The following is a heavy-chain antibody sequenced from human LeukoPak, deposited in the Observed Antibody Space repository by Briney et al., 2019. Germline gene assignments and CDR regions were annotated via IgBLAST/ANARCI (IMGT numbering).Heavy chain of an antibody. CDR3: ARVQVAMVRGVIKRYYFDF. Sequence: PGGSLRLSCVASGFTFSSYWMNWVRQAPGKGLEWVANIKQDGSEKYYVDSVKGRFTISRDNAKNSLYLQMNSLRAEDTAVYFCARVQVAMVRGVIKRYYFDFWGQGTLVTVSS. CDR1: GFTFSSYW. J-gene: IGHJ4*02. V-gene: IGHV3-7*01. CDR2: IKQDGSEK. D-gene: IGHD3-10*01.